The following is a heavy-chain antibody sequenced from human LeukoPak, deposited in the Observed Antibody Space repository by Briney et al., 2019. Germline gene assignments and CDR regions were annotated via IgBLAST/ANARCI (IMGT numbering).Heavy chain of an antibody. CDR3: ARDRHVTTVTNNWLDP. D-gene: IGHD4-17*01. V-gene: IGHV1-69*04. CDR1: GVTFSSYA. CDR2: IIPILGMA. J-gene: IGHJ5*02. Sequence: SVKVSCKASGVTFSSYAISWVRQAPGQGLEWMGRIIPILGMANYAQKFQGRVTIIADKSTSTAYMELSSLRSEDTAMYYCARDRHVTTVTNNWLDPWGQGTLVTVSS.